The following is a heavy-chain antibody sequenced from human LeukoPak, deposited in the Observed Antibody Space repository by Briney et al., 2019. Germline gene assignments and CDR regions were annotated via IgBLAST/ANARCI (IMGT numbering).Heavy chain of an antibody. CDR1: GYTFTSYG. V-gene: IGHV1-18*01. CDR2: ISAYNGNT. J-gene: IGHJ3*02. D-gene: IGHD6-13*01. Sequence: ASVKVSCKASGYTFTSYGMSWVRQAPGQGLEWMGWISAYNGNTNYAQKLQGRVTMTTDTSTSTAYMELRSLRSDDTAVYYCARDSPGIAYRTDAFDIWGQGTMVTVSS. CDR3: ARDSPGIAYRTDAFDI.